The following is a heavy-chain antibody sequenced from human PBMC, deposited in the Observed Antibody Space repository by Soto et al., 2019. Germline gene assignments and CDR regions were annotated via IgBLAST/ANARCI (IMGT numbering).Heavy chain of an antibody. V-gene: IGHV3-53*02. CDR3: ARDLVVVVAATHYYYGMDV. J-gene: IGHJ6*02. Sequence: EVQLVETGGGLIQPGGSLRLSCAASGFTVSSNYMSWVHQAPGKGLEWVSVIYSGGSTYYADSVKGRFTISRDNSKNTLYLQMNSLRAEDTAVYYCARDLVVVVAATHYYYGMDVLGQGTTVTVSS. D-gene: IGHD2-15*01. CDR1: GFTVSSNY. CDR2: IYSGGST.